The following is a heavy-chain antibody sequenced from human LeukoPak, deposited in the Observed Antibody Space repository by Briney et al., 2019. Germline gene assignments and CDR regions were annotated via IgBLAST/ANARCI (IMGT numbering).Heavy chain of an antibody. D-gene: IGHD2-2*01. V-gene: IGHV1-69*13. CDR3: ARDLGRTVVVPAATHYYYYGMDV. CDR2: IIPIFGTA. CDR1: GGTFSSYA. J-gene: IGHJ6*02. Sequence: SVKVSCKASGGTFSSYAISWVRQAPGQGLEWMGGIIPIFGTANYAQKFQGRVTITADESTSTAYMELSSLRSEDTAVYYCARDLGRTVVVPAATHYYYYGMDVRGQGTTVTVSS.